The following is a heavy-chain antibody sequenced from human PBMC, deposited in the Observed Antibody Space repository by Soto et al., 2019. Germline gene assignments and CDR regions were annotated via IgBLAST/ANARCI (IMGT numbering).Heavy chain of an antibody. Sequence: SEALSLTCTVSGASITRDCYYWSWNRQHRGEALDWIGHICYSGNTYYALSLGSRLTISVDTSTNQFSLRLTSVTAADTAVYYCARTVGSGSPDFDYWGQGTLVTVSS. CDR3: ARTVGSGSPDFDY. CDR1: GASITRDCYY. J-gene: IGHJ4*02. CDR2: ICYSGNT. V-gene: IGHV4-31*03. D-gene: IGHD3-10*01.